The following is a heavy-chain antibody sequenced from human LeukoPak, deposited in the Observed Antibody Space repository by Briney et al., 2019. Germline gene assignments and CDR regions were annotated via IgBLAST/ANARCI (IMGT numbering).Heavy chain of an antibody. V-gene: IGHV4-30-2*01. D-gene: IGHD5-18*01. J-gene: IGHJ4*02. CDR3: ARDRIQHFDY. Sequence: SETLSLTCAVSGGSISSGGYSWSWIRQPPGKGLEWIGYIYHSGSTYYNPSLKSRVTISVDRSKNQFSLKLSSVTAADTAVYYCARDRIQHFDYWGQGTLVTVSS. CDR1: GGSISSGGYS. CDR2: IYHSGST.